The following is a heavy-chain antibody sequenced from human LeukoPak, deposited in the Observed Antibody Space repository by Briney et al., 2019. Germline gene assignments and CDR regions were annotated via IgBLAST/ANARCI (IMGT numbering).Heavy chain of an antibody. Sequence: SVKVSCKASGGTFSSYAISWVRQAPGQGLEWMGGIIPIFGTANYAQKFQGRVTITADESTSTAYMELSSLRSEDTAVYYCALYYYDSSGYHPFDYWGQGTLVTVSS. CDR3: ALYYYDSSGYHPFDY. J-gene: IGHJ4*02. CDR2: IIPIFGTA. V-gene: IGHV1-69*01. CDR1: GGTFSSYA. D-gene: IGHD3-22*01.